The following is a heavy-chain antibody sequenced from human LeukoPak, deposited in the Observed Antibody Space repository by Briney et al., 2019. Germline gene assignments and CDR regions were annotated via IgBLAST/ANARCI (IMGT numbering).Heavy chain of an antibody. V-gene: IGHV4-59*08. CDR2: IYYSGNA. D-gene: IGHD1-14*01. CDR3: ARHEPLGRGAWDY. CDR1: GGSISSYY. J-gene: IGHJ4*02. Sequence: SETLSLTCTVSGGSISSYYWSWLRQPPGKGLEWFGYIYYSGNADSNPSLKSRVTMSVDTSRNQFSLKLTSVTAADTAVYYCARHEPLGRGAWDYWGQGILVTVSS.